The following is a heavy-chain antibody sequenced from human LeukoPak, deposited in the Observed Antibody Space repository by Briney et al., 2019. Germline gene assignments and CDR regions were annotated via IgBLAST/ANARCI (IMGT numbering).Heavy chain of an antibody. CDR2: INPNSGGT. D-gene: IGHD2-15*01. J-gene: IGHJ4*02. Sequence: GASVKVSCKASGYTFTGYYMHWVRQAPGQGLEWMGWINPNSGGTNYAQKFQGRVTMTRDTSISTAYMELSRLRSDDTAVYYCARGCSSGSCYSGDYWGQGTLVTVSS. CDR3: ARGCSSGSCYSGDY. CDR1: GYTFTGYY. V-gene: IGHV1-2*02.